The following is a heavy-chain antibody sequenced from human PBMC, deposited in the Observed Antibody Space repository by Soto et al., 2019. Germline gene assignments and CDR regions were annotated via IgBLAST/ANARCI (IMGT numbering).Heavy chain of an antibody. CDR1: GFIFSQYS. V-gene: IGHV3-21*02. J-gene: IGHJ4*02. CDR2: ISSTGALM. CDR3: ARDRLARGIPVAGRIDY. Sequence: EVQLVESGGGLVKPGGSLRLSCAASGFIFSQYSMNWVRQAPGKGLEWVSSISSTGALMYYADSVKGRFTISRDDADNSLYLQMNSLRVEDTAVYYYARDRLARGIPVAGRIDYWGQGALVTVSS. D-gene: IGHD6-19*01.